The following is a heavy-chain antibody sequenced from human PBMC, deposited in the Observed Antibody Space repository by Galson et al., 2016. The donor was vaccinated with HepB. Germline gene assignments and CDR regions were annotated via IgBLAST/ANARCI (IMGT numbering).Heavy chain of an antibody. Sequence: SLRLSCAASGFTFSSYSMNWVRQAPGKGLEWISYIGSSSATIFYADSVKGRFTISRDDAKNSLHLQMTSLRAEDTAVYYCARDSSPLTPPPRMYIAARNPFDSWGQGTLVTVSS. V-gene: IGHV3-48*04. CDR3: ARDSSPLTPPPRMYIAARNPFDS. CDR2: IGSSSATI. CDR1: GFTFSSYS. D-gene: IGHD6-6*01. J-gene: IGHJ4*02.